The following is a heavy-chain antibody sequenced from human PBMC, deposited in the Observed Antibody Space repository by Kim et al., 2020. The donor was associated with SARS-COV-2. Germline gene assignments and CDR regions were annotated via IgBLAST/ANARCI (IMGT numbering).Heavy chain of an antibody. CDR3: FRGGVDF. J-gene: IGHJ4*02. CDR2: VGAST. D-gene: IGHD3-10*01. V-gene: IGHV3-74*01. Sequence: VGASTYDPDSGKGRFAISRDNSKNTLYLQMNSLRTEDTAVYYCFRGGVDFWGQGTLVTVSS.